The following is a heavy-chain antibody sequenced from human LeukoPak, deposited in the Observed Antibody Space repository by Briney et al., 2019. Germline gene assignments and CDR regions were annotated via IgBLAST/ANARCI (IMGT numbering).Heavy chain of an antibody. CDR2: ISGSGGST. CDR1: GFTFSSYA. Sequence: GGSLRLSCAASGFTFSSYAMSWVRQAPGKGLEWVSAISGSGGSTYYADSVKGRFTISRDNSKNTLYLQANSLRAEDTAVYYCAKDLGITFGGVIVPPPDYWGQGTLVTVSS. CDR3: AKDLGITFGGVIVPPPDY. D-gene: IGHD3-16*02. V-gene: IGHV3-23*01. J-gene: IGHJ4*02.